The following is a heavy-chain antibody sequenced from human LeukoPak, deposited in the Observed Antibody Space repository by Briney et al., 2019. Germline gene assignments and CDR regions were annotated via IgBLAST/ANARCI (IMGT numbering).Heavy chain of an antibody. CDR3: ARRLWELTNWFDP. CDR2: ISSSSSYI. J-gene: IGHJ5*02. CDR1: GFTFSSYS. Sequence: GGSLRLSCAASGFTFSSYSMNWVRQAPGKGLEWVSSISSSSSYIYYADSVKGRFTISRDNAKNSLYLQMNSLRAEDTAVYYCARRLWELTNWFDPWGQGTLVTVSS. V-gene: IGHV3-21*01. D-gene: IGHD1-26*01.